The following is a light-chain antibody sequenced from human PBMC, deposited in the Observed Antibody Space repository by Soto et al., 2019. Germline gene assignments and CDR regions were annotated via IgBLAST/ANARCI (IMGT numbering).Light chain of an antibody. J-gene: IGKJ1*01. Sequence: DIQMTQSPSTLSASVGDRVTITCRASQRCGNWLAWYQQKPGKAPKLLIYKASSLESGVPSRFSGSGSGTEFTLTISSLQPDDFATYYCQQYSSWTFGQGTKVEIK. CDR2: KAS. CDR1: QRCGNW. V-gene: IGKV1-5*03. CDR3: QQYSSWT.